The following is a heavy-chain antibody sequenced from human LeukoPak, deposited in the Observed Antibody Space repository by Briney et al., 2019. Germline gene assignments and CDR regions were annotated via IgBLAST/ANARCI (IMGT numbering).Heavy chain of an antibody. V-gene: IGHV3-21*01. Sequence: GGSLRLSCAASGFTFSSYSMNWVRQAPGKGLEWVSSISSSSSYIYYADSVKGRFTISRDNAKSSLYLQTNSLRAEDTAVYYCARDRAGGYDWLADYWGQGTLVTVSS. CDR1: GFTFSSYS. CDR3: ARDRAGGYDWLADY. J-gene: IGHJ4*02. CDR2: ISSSSSYI. D-gene: IGHD5-12*01.